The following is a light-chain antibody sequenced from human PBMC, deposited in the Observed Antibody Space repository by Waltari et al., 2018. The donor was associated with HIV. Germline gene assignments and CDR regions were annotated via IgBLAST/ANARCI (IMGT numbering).Light chain of an antibody. V-gene: IGLV2-11*01. CDR2: EVS. CDR3: CSYAGAYTYV. Sequence: QSALTQPRSVSGSPGQSVTISCTGTSSDIAYFDYVSWYQQSPGKTPKVIIYEVSQRPSGVPGCFTATNSGITASLTISGLQDEDEADYYCCSYAGAYTYVFGTGTKVTVL. J-gene: IGLJ1*01. CDR1: SSDIAYFDY.